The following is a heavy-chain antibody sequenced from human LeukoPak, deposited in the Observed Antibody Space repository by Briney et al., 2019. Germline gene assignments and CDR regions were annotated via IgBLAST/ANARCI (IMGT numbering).Heavy chain of an antibody. V-gene: IGHV2-5*02. CDR2: IYWDDDK. CDR3: ARASYGSGSYLYWFDP. D-gene: IGHD3-10*01. Sequence: SGPTLVNPTQTLTLTCTFSGFSLSTSGVGVGWIRQPPGKALEWLALIYWDDDKRYSPSLKSRLTITKDTSKNQVVLTMTNMDPVDTATYCCARASYGSGSYLYWFDPWGQGTLVTVSS. J-gene: IGHJ5*02. CDR1: GFSLSTSGVG.